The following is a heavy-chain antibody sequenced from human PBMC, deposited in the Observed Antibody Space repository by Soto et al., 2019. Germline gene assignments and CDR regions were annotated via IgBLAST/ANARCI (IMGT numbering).Heavy chain of an antibody. J-gene: IGHJ4*02. CDR3: ARQLGAAAGLNYFDY. CDR1: GYTFTNFG. CDR2: ISAYNGNT. V-gene: IGHV1-18*01. Sequence: ASVKVSCKASGYTFTNFGISWVRQAPGQGLEWMGWISAYNGNTNYAQKFQGRVTMTTDTSTSTAYMEVRSLRFDDTAVYYCARQLGAAAGLNYFDYWGQGTLVTVSS. D-gene: IGHD6-13*01.